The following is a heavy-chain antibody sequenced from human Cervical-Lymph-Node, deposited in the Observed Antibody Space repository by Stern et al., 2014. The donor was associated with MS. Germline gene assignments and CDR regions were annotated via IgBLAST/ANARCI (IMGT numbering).Heavy chain of an antibody. Sequence: VHLVESGTGLVKPSQTLSLTCTVSGGSIRSGGYYCSWIRQHPGKSLEWLGYIYYSGSTCYNPSLKSRVNISVDKSKNQFSLKLSSVTAADTAVYYCARVSYDFWSGYYVFDYWGQGTLVTVSS. CDR2: IYYSGST. J-gene: IGHJ4*02. CDR3: ARVSYDFWSGYYVFDY. V-gene: IGHV4-31*03. CDR1: GGSIRSGGYY. D-gene: IGHD3-3*01.